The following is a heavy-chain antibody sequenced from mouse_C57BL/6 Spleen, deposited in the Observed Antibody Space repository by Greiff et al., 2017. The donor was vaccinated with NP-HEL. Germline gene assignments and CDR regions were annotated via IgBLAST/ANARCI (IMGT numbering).Heavy chain of an antibody. J-gene: IGHJ2*01. Sequence: VQLQQPGAELVKPGASVKLSCKASGYTFTSYWMHWVKQRPGQGLEWIGMIHPNSGGTNYNEKFKSKATLTVDKSSSTAYMQLSSLTSEDSAVSYCAAPMITTVVAPFDYWGQGTTLTVSS. V-gene: IGHV1-64*01. CDR2: IHPNSGGT. D-gene: IGHD1-1*01. CDR3: AAPMITTVVAPFDY. CDR1: GYTFTSYW.